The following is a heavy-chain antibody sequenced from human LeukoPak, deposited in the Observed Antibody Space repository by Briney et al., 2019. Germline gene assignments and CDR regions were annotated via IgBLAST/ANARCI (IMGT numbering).Heavy chain of an antibody. CDR1: GFIFDDHG. V-gene: IGHV3-9*01. J-gene: IGHJ3*02. CDR3: AKDTGSPADAITMEDNAFDI. Sequence: GGSLRLSCSASGFIFDDHGMHWVRQAPGKGLEWVSGISWSSGIIGYADSVKGRFTISRDNAKNSLDLQMESLRAEDTAVYYCAKDTGSPADAITMEDNAFDIWGQGTMVTVSS. D-gene: IGHD3-3*01. CDR2: ISWSSGII.